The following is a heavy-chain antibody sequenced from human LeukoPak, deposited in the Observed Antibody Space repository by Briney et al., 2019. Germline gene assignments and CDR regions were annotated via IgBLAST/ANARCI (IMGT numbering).Heavy chain of an antibody. Sequence: GGSLRLSCAASGFTFSSYAMSWVRQAPGKGLEWVSAISGSGGSTYYADSLKGRFTICIDNSKNTLYLQMSSLRAEDTAVYYCAKRRTRYDSSGYPDYWGQGTLVTVSS. V-gene: IGHV3-23*01. D-gene: IGHD3-22*01. CDR2: ISGSGGST. CDR1: GFTFSSYA. CDR3: AKRRTRYDSSGYPDY. J-gene: IGHJ4*02.